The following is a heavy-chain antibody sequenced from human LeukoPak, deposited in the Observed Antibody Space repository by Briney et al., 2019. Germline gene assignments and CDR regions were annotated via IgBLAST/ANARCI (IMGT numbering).Heavy chain of an antibody. D-gene: IGHD4-23*01. J-gene: IGHJ5*02. CDR3: ARDRSYGDKGWFDP. CDR1: GFTFSSYS. Sequence: PGGSLRLSCAASGFTFSSYSMNWVRQAPGKGLEWVSGINWNGGSTGYADSMKGRFTISRDNSKNTLYLQMNSLRVEDTAVYYCARDRSYGDKGWFDPWGQGTLVTVSS. CDR2: INWNGGST. V-gene: IGHV3-NL1*01.